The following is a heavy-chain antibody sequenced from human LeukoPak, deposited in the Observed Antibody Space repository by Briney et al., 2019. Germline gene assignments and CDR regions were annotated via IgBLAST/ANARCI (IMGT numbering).Heavy chain of an antibody. Sequence: TGGSLRLSCAASGFTFTMFGMNWVRQAPGKGLEWVSYIDARSGIVYYADSVQGRFTISRDDAKDSVFLQMNSLRVDDTAVCYCARTYDFGRGPPGDAFDNWGQGTLVTVPS. CDR1: GFTFTMFG. V-gene: IGHV3-48*01. D-gene: IGHD3-3*01. CDR3: ARTYDFGRGPPGDAFDN. J-gene: IGHJ3*02. CDR2: IDARSGIV.